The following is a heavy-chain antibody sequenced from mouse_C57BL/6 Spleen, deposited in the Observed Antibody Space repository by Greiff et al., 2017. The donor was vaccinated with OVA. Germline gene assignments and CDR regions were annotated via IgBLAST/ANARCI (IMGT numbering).Heavy chain of an antibody. D-gene: IGHD1-1*01. CDR1: GYSITSGYY. CDR3: ARGSSLFAY. CDR2: ISYDGSN. Sequence: DVQLVESGPGLVKPSQSLSLTCSVTGYSITSGYYWNWIRQFPGNKLEWMGYISYDGSNNYNPSLKNRISITRDTSKNQFFLKLNSVTTEDTATYYCARGSSLFAYWGQGTLVTVSA. V-gene: IGHV3-6*01. J-gene: IGHJ3*01.